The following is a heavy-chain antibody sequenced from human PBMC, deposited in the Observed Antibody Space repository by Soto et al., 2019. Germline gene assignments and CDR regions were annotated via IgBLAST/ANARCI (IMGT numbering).Heavy chain of an antibody. CDR3: ARFPPTYDSSGYPYEDY. CDR2: INPNSGGT. D-gene: IGHD3-22*01. Sequence: ASVKVSCKASGYTFTGYYMHWVRQAPGQGLEWMGWINPNSGGTNYAQKFQGRVTMTRDTSISTAYMELSRLRSGDTAVYYCARFPPTYDSSGYPYEDYWGQGTLVTVSS. V-gene: IGHV1-2*02. J-gene: IGHJ4*02. CDR1: GYTFTGYY.